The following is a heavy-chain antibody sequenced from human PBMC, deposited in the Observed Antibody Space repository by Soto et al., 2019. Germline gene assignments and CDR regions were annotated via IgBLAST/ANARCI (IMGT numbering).Heavy chain of an antibody. V-gene: IGHV3-48*01. Sequence: HPGGSLRLSCAASGFTFSSYSMNWVRQAPGKGLEWVSYISSSSSTIYYADSVKGRFTISRDNAKNSLYLQMNSLRAEDAALYYCSKDISRTVGATTIDYWGQGTLVTVSS. D-gene: IGHD1-26*01. CDR1: GFTFSSYS. CDR2: ISSSSSTI. J-gene: IGHJ4*02. CDR3: SKDISRTVGATTIDY.